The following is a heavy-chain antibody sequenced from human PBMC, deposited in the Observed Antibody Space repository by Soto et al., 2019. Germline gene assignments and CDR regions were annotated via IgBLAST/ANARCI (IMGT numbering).Heavy chain of an antibody. CDR2: INANALSI. J-gene: IGHJ2*01. CDR3: AREMAAITGPGGHFDL. CDR1: GFPLRNYA. V-gene: IGHV3-23*01. Sequence: EEQLLESGGGLVQPGGSLRLSCAAPGFPLRNYAMSWVRQAPGKGLEWVSAINANALSIYYADSVKGRFTISRDNSKNTLYRQMSSLRAEDTAIYYCAREMAAITGPGGHFDLWGRGTLVTVSS. D-gene: IGHD3-16*01.